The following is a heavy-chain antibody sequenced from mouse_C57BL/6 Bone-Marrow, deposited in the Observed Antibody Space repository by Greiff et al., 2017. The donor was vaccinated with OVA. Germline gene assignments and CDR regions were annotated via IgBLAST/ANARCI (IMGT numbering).Heavy chain of an antibody. V-gene: IGHV14-2*01. CDR3: ARTGLYGNYWCAY. Sequence: VQLQQPGAELVKPGASVKVSCKASDYTFTSYYMHWVKQRTEQGLEWIGRIDPEDGETKYAPKFQGKATITADTSSNTAYLQLSSLTSVDTAVYYCARTGLYGNYWCAYWGQGTLVTVSA. D-gene: IGHD2-1*01. J-gene: IGHJ3*01. CDR1: DYTFTSYY. CDR2: IDPEDGET.